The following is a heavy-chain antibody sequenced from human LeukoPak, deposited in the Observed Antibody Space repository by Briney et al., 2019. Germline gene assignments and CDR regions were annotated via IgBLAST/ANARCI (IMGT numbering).Heavy chain of an antibody. Sequence: PGGSLRLSCAAPGFTFNAYGMHWVRQAPGQGQGRVAYIQYDGSNQQYADSVKGRFTISRDSSKNTLYLQMNSLRAEDAAVYYCAKAPVTTCSGAYCYPFDYWGQGTLVTVSS. J-gene: IGHJ4*02. D-gene: IGHD2-15*01. CDR1: GFTFNAYG. V-gene: IGHV3-30*02. CDR3: AKAPVTTCSGAYCYPFDY. CDR2: IQYDGSNQ.